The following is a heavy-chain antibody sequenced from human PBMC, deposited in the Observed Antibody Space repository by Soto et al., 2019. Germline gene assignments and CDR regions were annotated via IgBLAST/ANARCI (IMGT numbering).Heavy chain of an antibody. CDR3: ARVKGYSGYDSSYYYGMDV. D-gene: IGHD5-12*01. CDR1: GYTFTSYA. V-gene: IGHV1-3*01. Sequence: ASVKVSCKASGYTFTSYAMHWVRQAPGQRLEWMGWINAGNGNTKYSQKFQGRVTITRDTPASTAYMELSSLRSGDTAVYYCARVKGYSGYDSSYYYGMDVWGQGTTVTVSS. J-gene: IGHJ6*02. CDR2: INAGNGNT.